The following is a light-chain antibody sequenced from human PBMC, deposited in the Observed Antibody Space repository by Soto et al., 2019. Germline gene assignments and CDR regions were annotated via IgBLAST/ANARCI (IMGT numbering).Light chain of an antibody. CDR1: QSLSSSY. CDR2: LTS. CDR3: QQYGSSPRT. J-gene: IGKJ1*01. Sequence: EILLTQSPGTLSLSPGERATLSCRASQSLSSSYLAWYQQKPGQAPRLLIYLTSSRATGIPDRFSGSGSGTDFTLTISRLEPEDFAVYYCQQYGSSPRTFGQGTKVDIK. V-gene: IGKV3-20*01.